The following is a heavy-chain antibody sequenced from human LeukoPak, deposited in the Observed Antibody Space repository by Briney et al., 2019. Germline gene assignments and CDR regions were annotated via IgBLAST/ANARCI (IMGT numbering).Heavy chain of an antibody. CDR2: ISSSGSTI. V-gene: IGHV3-48*03. CDR1: GFTFSSYE. CDR3: ARAKGDYYGSGSYIDY. J-gene: IGHJ4*02. Sequence: GGFLRLSCAASGFTFSSYEMNWVRQAPGKGLEWVSYISSSGSTIYYADSVKGRFTISRDNAKNSLYLQMNSLRAEDTAVYYCARAKGDYYGSGSYIDYWGQGTLVTVSS. D-gene: IGHD3-10*01.